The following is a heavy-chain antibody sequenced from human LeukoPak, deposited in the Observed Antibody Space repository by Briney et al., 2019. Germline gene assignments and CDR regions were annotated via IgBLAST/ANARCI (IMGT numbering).Heavy chain of an antibody. CDR1: GFTFSSYA. J-gene: IGHJ6*02. Sequence: PGGSLRLSCAAPGFTFSSYAMHWVRQAPGKGLEWVAVISYDGSNKYYADSVKGRFTISRDNSKNTLYLQMNSLRAEDTAVYYCARDRLTTFNYYYYYGMDVWGQGTTVTVSS. CDR2: ISYDGSNK. CDR3: ARDRLTTFNYYYYYGMDV. D-gene: IGHD4/OR15-4a*01. V-gene: IGHV3-30-3*01.